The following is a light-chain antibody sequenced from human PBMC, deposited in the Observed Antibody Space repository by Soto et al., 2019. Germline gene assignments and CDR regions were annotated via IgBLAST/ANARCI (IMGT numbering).Light chain of an antibody. CDR2: EVN. V-gene: IGLV2-14*02. Sequence: QSALTQPASVSGSPGQSITISCTGTSSDVGSYNLVSWYQQHPGKAPKVIIFEVNSRPSGVSDRFFGSKFGNTASLTISDLRPEDEADYYCASYTTGSTRVVLGGGTKLTVL. CDR3: ASYTTGSTRVV. J-gene: IGLJ3*02. CDR1: SSDVGSYNL.